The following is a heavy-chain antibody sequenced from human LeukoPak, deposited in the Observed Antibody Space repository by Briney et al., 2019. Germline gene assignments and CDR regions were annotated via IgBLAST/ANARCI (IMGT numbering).Heavy chain of an antibody. V-gene: IGHV3-30*04. CDR3: ASCSSTSC. Sequence: PGRSLRLSCAASGFTFSSYAMHWVRQAPGKGLEWVAVISYDGSNKYYADSVKGRFTISRDNSKNTLYLQMNSLRAEDTAVYYCASCSSTSCWGQGTLVTVSS. CDR1: GFTFSSYA. J-gene: IGHJ4*02. CDR2: ISYDGSNK. D-gene: IGHD2-2*01.